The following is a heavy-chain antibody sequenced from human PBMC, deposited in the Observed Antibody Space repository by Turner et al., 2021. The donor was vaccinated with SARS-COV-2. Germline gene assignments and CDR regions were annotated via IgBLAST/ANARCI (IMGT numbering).Heavy chain of an antibody. Sequence: QVQLVESGGGVFQPGRSLRLSCSASGFTFSSYGMHWVRQAPGKGRGWVAVISYDGSDKYYADSVKGRFTISRDNSKNTLYLQMNSLRAEDTAVYYCAKESGSYYYYYYGMDVWGQGTTVTVSS. CDR3: AKESGSYYYYYYGMDV. J-gene: IGHJ6*02. V-gene: IGHV3-30*18. D-gene: IGHD1-26*01. CDR2: ISYDGSDK. CDR1: GFTFSSYG.